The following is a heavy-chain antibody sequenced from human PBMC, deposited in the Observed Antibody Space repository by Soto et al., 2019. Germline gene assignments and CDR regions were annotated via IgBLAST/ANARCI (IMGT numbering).Heavy chain of an antibody. CDR3: AREVVVVPAAMPPVNDAFDI. D-gene: IGHD2-2*01. V-gene: IGHV4-34*01. CDR1: GGSFSGYY. CDR2: INHSGST. Sequence: QVQLQQWGAGLLKPSETLSLTCAVYGGSFSGYYWSWIRQPPGKGLEWIGEINHSGSTNYNPSLKGRVTISVDTSKNQFSLKLSSVTAADTAVYYCAREVVVVPAAMPPVNDAFDIWGQGTMVTVSS. J-gene: IGHJ3*02.